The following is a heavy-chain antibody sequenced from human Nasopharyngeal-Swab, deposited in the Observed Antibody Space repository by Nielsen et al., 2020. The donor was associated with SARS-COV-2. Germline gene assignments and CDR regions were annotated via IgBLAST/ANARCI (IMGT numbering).Heavy chain of an antibody. CDR2: IYYSGST. D-gene: IGHD3-9*01. V-gene: IGHV4-59*08. Sequence: SETLSLTCTVSGGSISSYYWSWIRQPPGKGLEWIGHIYYSGSTNYNPSLKSRVTVSVDTSKNQFSLKLNSVTAADTAVYYCARHEGGVRYFDWLLTGPNWFDPWGQGTLVTVSS. J-gene: IGHJ5*02. CDR1: GGSISSYY. CDR3: ARHEGGVRYFDWLLTGPNWFDP.